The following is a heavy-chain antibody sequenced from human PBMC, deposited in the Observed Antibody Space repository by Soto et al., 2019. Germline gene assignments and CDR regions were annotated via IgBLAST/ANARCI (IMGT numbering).Heavy chain of an antibody. J-gene: IGHJ5*02. D-gene: IGHD3-10*01. CDR2: IKSKTDGGTT. CDR1: GFTFSNAW. V-gene: IGHV3-15*01. CDR3: TTRKPVPMVRGVFS. Sequence: GGSLRLSCAASGFTFSNAWMSWVRQAPGKGLEWVGRIKSKTDGGTTDYAAPVKGRFTISRDDSKNTLYLQMNSLKTEDTAVYYCTTRKPVPMVRGVFSWGQGTLVTVSS.